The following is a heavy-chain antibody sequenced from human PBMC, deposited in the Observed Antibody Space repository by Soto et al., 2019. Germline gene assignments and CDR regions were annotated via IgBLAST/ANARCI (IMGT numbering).Heavy chain of an antibody. CDR1: GGSFRPYF. Sequence: SETLSLTCNVSGGSFRPYFWSWIRQSPTMELEWIGYIYYDGNTKYNPSLKGRVTISIDTSKNQFSLSLMSVTAADTAVYYCTRQGPSRPFDYWGQG. CDR3: TRQGPSRPFDY. V-gene: IGHV4-59*08. D-gene: IGHD6-13*01. J-gene: IGHJ4*02. CDR2: IYYDGNT.